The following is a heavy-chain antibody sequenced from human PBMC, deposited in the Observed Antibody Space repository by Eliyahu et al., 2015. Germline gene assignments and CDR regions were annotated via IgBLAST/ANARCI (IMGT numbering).Heavy chain of an antibody. V-gene: IGHV3-33*01. J-gene: IGHJ6*02. CDR3: ARDRGIVVVVAANSGGMDV. D-gene: IGHD2-15*01. CDR2: TWYDGSNK. Sequence: QVQLVESXGGVVQPGRSXRLSWXXWXRQVXGKGLEGVGVTWYDGSNKYYADSVKGRFTISRDNSKNTLYLQMNSLRAEDTAVYYCARDRGIVVVVAANSGGMDVWGQGTTVTVSS.